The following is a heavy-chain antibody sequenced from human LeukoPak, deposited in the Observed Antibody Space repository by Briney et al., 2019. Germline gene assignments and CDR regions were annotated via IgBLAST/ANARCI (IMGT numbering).Heavy chain of an antibody. D-gene: IGHD6-19*01. J-gene: IGHJ4*02. V-gene: IGHV3-23*01. CDR1: GFTFSSYA. Sequence: GGSLRLSCAASGFTFSSYAMSWVRQAPGKGLEWVSAISGSGGSTYYADSVKGRFTISRDNSRNTLYLQMNSLRAEDTAVYYCAKTRPRDSSGWYDLDYWGQGTLVTVSS. CDR2: ISGSGGST. CDR3: AKTRPRDSSGWYDLDY.